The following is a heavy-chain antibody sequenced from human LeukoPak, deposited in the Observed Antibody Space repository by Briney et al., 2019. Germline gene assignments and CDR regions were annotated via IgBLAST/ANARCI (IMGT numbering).Heavy chain of an antibody. V-gene: IGHV3-23*01. D-gene: IGHD2-8*01. Sequence: GGSLRLSCAASGFTFTKYAMSWVRQAPGKGLEWVSAISGSGGSTYYADSVKGRFTISRDNSKNTLYLQMNSLRAEDTAVYYCAKGRVLYYFDYWGQGTLVTVSS. CDR3: AKGRVLYYFDY. CDR1: GFTFTKYA. CDR2: ISGSGGST. J-gene: IGHJ4*02.